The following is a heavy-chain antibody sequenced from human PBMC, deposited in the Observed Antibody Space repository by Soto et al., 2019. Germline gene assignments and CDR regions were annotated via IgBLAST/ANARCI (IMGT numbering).Heavy chain of an antibody. D-gene: IGHD2-2*02. CDR2: IKQDGGEK. V-gene: IGHV3-7*01. Sequence: GGSLSLSCAASGFTFSSYWMSWVRQAPGKGLEWVANIKQDGGEKYYVDSVKGRFTLSRDNAKNSLYLQMNSLRAEDTAVYYCVREGYCSGTSCYRWDDAYYYYGMDVWGQGTTVTVSS. CDR3: VREGYCSGTSCYRWDDAYYYYGMDV. CDR1: GFTFSSYW. J-gene: IGHJ6*02.